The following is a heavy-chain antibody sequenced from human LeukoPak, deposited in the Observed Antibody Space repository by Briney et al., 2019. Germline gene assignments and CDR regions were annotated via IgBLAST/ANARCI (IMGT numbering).Heavy chain of an antibody. CDR3: AKGVRYNFDY. Sequence: PGGSLRLSCAASGFTFSSYGMHWVRQAPGKGLEWVAVISYDGSNKYYADSVKGRFTISRDNSKNTLYLQMNSLRAEDTAVYYCAKGVRYNFDYWDQGTLVTVSS. CDR2: ISYDGSNK. J-gene: IGHJ4*02. V-gene: IGHV3-30*18. D-gene: IGHD5-18*01. CDR1: GFTFSSYG.